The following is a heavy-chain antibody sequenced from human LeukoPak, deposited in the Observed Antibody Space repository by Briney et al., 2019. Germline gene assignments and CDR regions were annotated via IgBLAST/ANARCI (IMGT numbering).Heavy chain of an antibody. CDR2: IRYDGSNK. CDR3: AKGRIGYCSGGSCNGVAFDI. J-gene: IGHJ3*02. CDR1: GFTFSSYG. V-gene: IGHV3-30*02. Sequence: PGGSLRLSCAASGFTFSSYGMHWVRQAPGKGLEWVAFIRYDGSNKYYADSVKGRFTISRDNSKNTLYLQMNSLRAEDTAVYYCAKGRIGYCSGGSCNGVAFDIWGQGTMVTVSS. D-gene: IGHD2-15*01.